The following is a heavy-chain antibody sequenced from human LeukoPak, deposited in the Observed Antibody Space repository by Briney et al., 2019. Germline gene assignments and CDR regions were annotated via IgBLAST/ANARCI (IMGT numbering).Heavy chain of an antibody. Sequence: SGPTLVKPTQTLTLTCTFSGFSLSTSGVGVGWIRQPPGKALEWLALIYWDDDKRYSPSLKSRLTITKDTSTNQVVLTMANMDPVDTATYYCAHTMITFGGVIAFDYWGQGTLVTVSS. CDR2: IYWDDDK. D-gene: IGHD3-16*02. CDR1: GFSLSTSGVG. V-gene: IGHV2-5*02. J-gene: IGHJ4*02. CDR3: AHTMITFGGVIAFDY.